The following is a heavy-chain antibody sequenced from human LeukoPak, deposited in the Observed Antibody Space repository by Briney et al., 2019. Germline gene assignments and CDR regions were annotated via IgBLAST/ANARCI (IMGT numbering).Heavy chain of an antibody. V-gene: IGHV3-7*01. D-gene: IGHD3-22*01. J-gene: IGHJ4*02. CDR3: ARDVYYYDSSGYYHVTFDY. Sequence: GGSLRLSCAASGFTFSSYWMSWVRQAPGKGLEWVANIKQDGSEKYYVDSVKGRFTISRGNAKNSLYLQMNSLRAEDTAVYYCARDVYYYDSSGYYHVTFDYWGQGTLVTVSS. CDR1: GFTFSSYW. CDR2: IKQDGSEK.